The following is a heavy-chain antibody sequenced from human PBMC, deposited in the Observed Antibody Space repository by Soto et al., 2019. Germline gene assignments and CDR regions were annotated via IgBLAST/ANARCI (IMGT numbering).Heavy chain of an antibody. J-gene: IGHJ4*02. Sequence: EVQLVESGGGLVQPGRSLRLSCAASGFTFDDYAMHWVRQAPGKGLEWVSGISWNSGSIGYADSVKGRFTISRDNANNSLYLQMNSMRAEDTALYYCAKDNCSGGSCPIDYWGQGTLVTVSS. CDR3: AKDNCSGGSCPIDY. CDR1: GFTFDDYA. V-gene: IGHV3-9*01. CDR2: ISWNSGSI. D-gene: IGHD2-15*01.